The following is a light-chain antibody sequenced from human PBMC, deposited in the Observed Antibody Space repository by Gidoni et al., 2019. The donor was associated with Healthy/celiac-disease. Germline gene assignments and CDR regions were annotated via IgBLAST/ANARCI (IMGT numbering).Light chain of an antibody. Sequence: DIQMTQSPSSLSASVGDRVTITCQASQGISNYLNWYQQKPGKAPKLLIYDASNLETGVPSRFSGSGSGTDFTFTISSLQPEDIATYYCQQYDNLPTFXQXTKVEIK. J-gene: IGKJ1*01. V-gene: IGKV1-33*01. CDR2: DAS. CDR3: QQYDNLPT. CDR1: QGISNY.